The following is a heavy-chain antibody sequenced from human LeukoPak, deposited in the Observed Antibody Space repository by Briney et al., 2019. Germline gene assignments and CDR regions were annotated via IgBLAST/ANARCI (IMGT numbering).Heavy chain of an antibody. Sequence: GGSLRLSCAPSGFTFSSYAMSWVRQAPGKGLEWVSAISGSGGSTYYADSVKGRFTISRDNSKNTLYLQMNSLRAEDTAVYYCAKGSSNYYGSVYHYYGMDVWGQGTTVTVSS. CDR3: AKGSSNYYGSVYHYYGMDV. CDR2: ISGSGGST. D-gene: IGHD3-10*01. CDR1: GFTFSSYA. J-gene: IGHJ6*02. V-gene: IGHV3-23*01.